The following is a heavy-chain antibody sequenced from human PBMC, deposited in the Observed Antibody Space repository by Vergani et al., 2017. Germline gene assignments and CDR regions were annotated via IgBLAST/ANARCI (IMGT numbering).Heavy chain of an antibody. CDR2: IFQSGSP. D-gene: IGHD3-10*01. J-gene: IGHJ4*02. CDR3: VRRNNVVRETDYFDY. V-gene: IGHV4-59*07. Sequence: QVHLQESGPGVVKPSDTLSLTCTVSGGSMSDFYWTWIRQPPGRGLQWIGHIFQSGSPDYNASLKSRVNISLDKSKNHFSLSLSSVTAADTAVYYCVRRNNVVRETDYFDYWGQGILVTVSS. CDR1: GGSMSDFY.